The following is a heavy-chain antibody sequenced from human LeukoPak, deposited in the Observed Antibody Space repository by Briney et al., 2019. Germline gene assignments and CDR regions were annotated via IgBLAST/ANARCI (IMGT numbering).Heavy chain of an antibody. V-gene: IGHV3-23*01. D-gene: IGHD2-15*01. CDR2: MSGSGGTT. CDR1: GFTFGTYA. CDR3: AKAAAADYSYFYGMDV. J-gene: IGHJ6*02. Sequence: GGSLRLSCAASGFTFGTYAMSWVRQAPGKGLEWLSDMSGSGGTTYYADSVKGRFTISRDNSKNTLCLQLNSLRAEDTAVYYCAKAAAADYSYFYGMDVWGQGTTVTVSS.